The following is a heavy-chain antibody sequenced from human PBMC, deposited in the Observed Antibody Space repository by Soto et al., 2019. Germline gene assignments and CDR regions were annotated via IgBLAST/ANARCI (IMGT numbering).Heavy chain of an antibody. CDR3: AREVDSWSGGAKNNWFDP. D-gene: IGHD3-3*01. V-gene: IGHV1-2*04. J-gene: IGHJ5*02. CDR1: GYTFTGYY. Sequence: GASVKVSCKASGYTFTGYYMHWVRQAPGQGLEWMGWINPNSGGTNYAQKFQGWVTMTRDTSISTAYMELSRLRSDDTAVYYCAREVDSWSGGAKNNWFDPWGQGTLVTVSS. CDR2: INPNSGGT.